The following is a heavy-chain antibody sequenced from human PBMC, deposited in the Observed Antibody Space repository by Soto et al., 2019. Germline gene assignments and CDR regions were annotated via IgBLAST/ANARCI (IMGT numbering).Heavy chain of an antibody. D-gene: IGHD5-12*01. CDR3: AKDRDRGYSGYDWDY. CDR2: ISGSGGST. Sequence: GGSLRLSCAASGFTFSSYAMSWVRQAPGKGLEWVSAISGSGGSTYYADSVKGRFTISRDNSKNTLYLQMNSLRAEDTAVYYCAKDRDRGYSGYDWDYCGQGTLVTVSS. V-gene: IGHV3-23*01. CDR1: GFTFSSYA. J-gene: IGHJ4*02.